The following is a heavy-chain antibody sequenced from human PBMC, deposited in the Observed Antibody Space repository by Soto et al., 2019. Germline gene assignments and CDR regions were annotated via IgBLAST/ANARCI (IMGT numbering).Heavy chain of an antibody. D-gene: IGHD2-2*01. J-gene: IGHJ6*03. CDR2: IYYSGST. CDR1: GGSISSSSYY. V-gene: IGHV4-39*01. CDR3: ASHYCSSTSCYFRYYYYMDV. Sequence: PSETLSLTCTVSGGSISSSSYYWGWIRQPPGKGLEWIGSIYYSGSTYYNQSLKSRVTISVDTSKDQFSLKLSSVTAADTAVYYCASHYCSSTSCYFRYYYYMDVWGKGTTVTVSS.